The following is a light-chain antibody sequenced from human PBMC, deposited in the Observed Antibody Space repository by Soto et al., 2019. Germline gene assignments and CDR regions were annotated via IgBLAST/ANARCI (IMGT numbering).Light chain of an antibody. V-gene: IGLV2-8*01. CDR2: EVS. CDR1: NSDVGGYNY. J-gene: IGLJ1*01. Sequence: QSVLKQPPSGSGAPGQAGSISCTGTNSDVGGYNYVSWYQQHPGKAPKLMIYEVSKRPSGVPDRFSGSKSGNTASLTVSGLQAEDEADYYCSSYAGSNNLVFGTGTKVTVL. CDR3: SSYAGSNNLV.